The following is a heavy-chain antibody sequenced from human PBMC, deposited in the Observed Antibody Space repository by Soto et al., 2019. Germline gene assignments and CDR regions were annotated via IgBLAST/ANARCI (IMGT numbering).Heavy chain of an antibody. J-gene: IGHJ6*02. CDR2: IIPIFGTA. CDR1: GGTFSSYA. Sequence: SVKVSCKASGGTFSSYAISWVRQAPGQGLEWMGGIIPIFGTANYAQKFQGRVTITADEPTSTAYMELSSLRSEDTAVYYCARNLYCSGGSCYPADYYYGMDVWGQGTTVTVSS. D-gene: IGHD2-15*01. V-gene: IGHV1-69*13. CDR3: ARNLYCSGGSCYPADYYYGMDV.